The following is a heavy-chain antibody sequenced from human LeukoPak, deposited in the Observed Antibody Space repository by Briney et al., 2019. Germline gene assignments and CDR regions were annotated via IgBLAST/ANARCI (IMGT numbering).Heavy chain of an antibody. CDR2: INPDGSTT. J-gene: IGHJ3*02. V-gene: IGHV3-74*03. Sequence: GGSLRLSCAASGFTFSNYWMHWVRQAPGKGLVWVSRINPDGSTTTYADSVKGRFTISRDNAKNTVHLQMDSLRADDTAVYYCARDEPYSSSWYPGAFDIWGQGTMVTVSS. CDR1: GFTFSNYW. CDR3: ARDEPYSSSWYPGAFDI. D-gene: IGHD6-13*01.